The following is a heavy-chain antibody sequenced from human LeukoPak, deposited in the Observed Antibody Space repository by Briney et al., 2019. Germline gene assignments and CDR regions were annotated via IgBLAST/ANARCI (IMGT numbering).Heavy chain of an antibody. J-gene: IGHJ4*02. D-gene: IGHD3-10*01. V-gene: IGHV3-21*01. CDR1: GFTFSSYS. Sequence: GGSLRLSCAASGFTFSSYSMNWVRQAPGKGLEWVSSTSSSSSYIYHADSVKGRFTISRDNAKNSLYLQMNSLRAEDTAVYYCARNSRVRGALDWGQGTLVTVSS. CDR3: ARNSRVRGALD. CDR2: TSSSSSYI.